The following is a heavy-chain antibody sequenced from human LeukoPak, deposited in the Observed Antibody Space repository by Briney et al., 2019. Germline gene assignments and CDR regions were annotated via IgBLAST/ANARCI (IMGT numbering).Heavy chain of an antibody. V-gene: IGHV1-2*02. CDR3: ARGGGALATGGLNFDY. J-gene: IGHJ4*02. Sequence: ASVKVSCKASGYTFTGYYLHWVRQAPGQGLEWMGWINPHSGSTNYAQNFQGRVTMTRDTSITTIYMELSRLRSDDTAVYYCARGGGALATGGLNFDYWGQGTLVTVSS. D-gene: IGHD6-13*01. CDR2: INPHSGST. CDR1: GYTFTGYY.